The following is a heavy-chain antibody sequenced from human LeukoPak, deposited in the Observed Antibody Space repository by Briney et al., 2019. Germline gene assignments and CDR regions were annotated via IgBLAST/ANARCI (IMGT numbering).Heavy chain of an antibody. Sequence: PSETLSLTCAVYGGSFSGYYWSWIRQPPGKGLEWIGEINHSGSTNYNPSLKSRVTISVDTSKNQFSLKLSSVTAADTAVYYCARALSVRYYYYYGMYVCGQGTTGTVSS. V-gene: IGHV4-34*01. D-gene: IGHD4-17*01. J-gene: IGHJ6*02. CDR2: INHSGST. CDR3: ARALSVRYYYYYGMYV. CDR1: GGSFSGYY.